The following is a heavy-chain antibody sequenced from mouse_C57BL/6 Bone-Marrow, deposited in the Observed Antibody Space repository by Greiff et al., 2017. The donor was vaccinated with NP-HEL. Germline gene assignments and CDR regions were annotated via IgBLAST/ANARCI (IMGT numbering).Heavy chain of an antibody. Sequence: QVQLKESGPGLVAPSQSLSITCTVSGFSLTSYGVHWVRQPPGKGLEWLVVIWSDGSTTYNSALKSRLSISKDNSKSQVFLKMNRLQADDTAMYYGARHGGYGYDYAMDYWGQGTSVTVSS. CDR3: ARHGGYGYDYAMDY. J-gene: IGHJ4*01. D-gene: IGHD2-2*01. V-gene: IGHV2-6-1*01. CDR1: GFSLTSYG. CDR2: IWSDGST.